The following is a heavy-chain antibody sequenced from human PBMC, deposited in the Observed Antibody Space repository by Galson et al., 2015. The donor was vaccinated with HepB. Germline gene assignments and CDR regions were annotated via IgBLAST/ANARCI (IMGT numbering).Heavy chain of an antibody. CDR2: ISYDGSNK. Sequence: SLRLSCAASGFSFSSYAMHWVRQAPGKGLEWMAIISYDGSNKYYADSVKGRFTISRDNSNNTLYVQMNSLRAEDTAVYYCARRGPFPARYCSSTSCYADYWGQGTLVTVSS. J-gene: IGHJ4*02. D-gene: IGHD2-2*01. V-gene: IGHV3-30-3*01. CDR3: ARRGPFPARYCSSTSCYADY. CDR1: GFSFSSYA.